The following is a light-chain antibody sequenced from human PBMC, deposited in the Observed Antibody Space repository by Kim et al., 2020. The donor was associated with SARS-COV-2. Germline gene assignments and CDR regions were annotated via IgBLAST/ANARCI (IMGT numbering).Light chain of an antibody. V-gene: IGLV3-19*01. J-gene: IGLJ2*01. CDR2: GNN. Sequence: VALGQTVRITHQGDIIRTSYATGNQQRPGQAPILFIYGNNSRPSVIPDRFSGSSSGNTASLTITGAQAEDEADYHCNSRDSSGNHLFGGGTQLTV. CDR3: NSRDSSGNHL. CDR1: IIRTSY.